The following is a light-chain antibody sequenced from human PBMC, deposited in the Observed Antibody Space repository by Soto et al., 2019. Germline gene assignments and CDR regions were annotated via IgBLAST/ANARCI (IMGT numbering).Light chain of an antibody. CDR3: QQSYTTPT. CDR1: QSIVIY. J-gene: IGKJ1*01. V-gene: IGKV1-39*01. CDR2: AAS. Sequence: DIQLTQSPSTLSASVGDRVTISCRASQSIVIYLNWYQHKPVKAPKLLIFAASNLESGVPSRFSGSGSGTDFTLTISSLQPEDFATYYCQQSYTTPTFGQGTKVEIK.